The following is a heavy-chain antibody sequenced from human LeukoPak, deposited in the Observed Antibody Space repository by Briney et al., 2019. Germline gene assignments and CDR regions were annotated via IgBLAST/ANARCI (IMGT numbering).Heavy chain of an antibody. Sequence: SQTLSLTCTVSGGSISSGSYYWSWIRQPAGKGLEWIGHFYTSETTNYNPSLKSRVTISLDMSKNQFSLKLSSVTAADTAVYYCARAGTGTSFPYYYYMDVWGKGTTVTVSS. CDR2: FYTSETT. D-gene: IGHD1-1*01. J-gene: IGHJ6*03. CDR3: ARAGTGTSFPYYYYMDV. CDR1: GGSISSGSYY. V-gene: IGHV4-61*09.